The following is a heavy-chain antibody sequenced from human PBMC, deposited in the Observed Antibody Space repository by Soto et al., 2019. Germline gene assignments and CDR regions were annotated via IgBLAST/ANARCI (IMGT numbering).Heavy chain of an antibody. D-gene: IGHD6-13*01. Sequence: GGSLRLSCAASGFTFSSYAMHWVRQAPGKGLEWVAVISYDGSNKYYADSVKGRFTISRDNSKNTLYLQMNSLRAEDTAVYYCARDLIAAAGTGGARRYRGSYYYGMDVWGQGTTVTVSS. V-gene: IGHV3-30-3*01. CDR2: ISYDGSNK. CDR1: GFTFSSYA. CDR3: ARDLIAAAGTGGARRYRGSYYYGMDV. J-gene: IGHJ6*02.